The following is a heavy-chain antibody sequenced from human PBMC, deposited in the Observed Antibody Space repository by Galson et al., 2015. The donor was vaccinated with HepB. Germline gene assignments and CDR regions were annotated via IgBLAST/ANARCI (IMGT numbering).Heavy chain of an antibody. CDR1: GYTFTAYY. D-gene: IGHD6-13*01. CDR2: INPNTGVT. J-gene: IGHJ4*02. CDR3: AREDAATGFVFDY. V-gene: IGHV1-2*05. Sequence: SVKVSCKASGYTFTAYYIHWVRQAPGQGLEWMGRINPNTGVTNYAQKFQGRVTVTRDTSISTAYVELSSLTYDDTVVYYCAREDAATGFVFDYWGQGTLVSVSS.